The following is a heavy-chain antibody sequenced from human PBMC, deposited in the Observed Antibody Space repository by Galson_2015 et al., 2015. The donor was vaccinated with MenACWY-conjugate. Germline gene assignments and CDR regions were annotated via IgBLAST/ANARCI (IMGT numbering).Heavy chain of an antibody. D-gene: IGHD1-26*01. CDR2: IIPIFGTA. Sequence: SVKVSCKASGGTFSSYAISWVRQAPGQGLEWMGGIIPIFGTANYAQKFQGRVTITADESTSTAYMELSSLRSEDTAVYYCARDRVGASRDFDYWGQGTLVTVSS. J-gene: IGHJ4*02. CDR1: GGTFSSYA. CDR3: ARDRVGASRDFDY. V-gene: IGHV1-69*13.